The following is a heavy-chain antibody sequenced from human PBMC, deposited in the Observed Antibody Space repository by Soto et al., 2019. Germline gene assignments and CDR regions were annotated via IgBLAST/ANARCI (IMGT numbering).Heavy chain of an antibody. Sequence: ASVKVSCKASGYTFTSYGISWVRQAPGQGLEWMGWISAYNGNTNYAQKLQGRVTMTTDTSTSTAYMELRSLRSDDTAVYYCVGGSSGRYTLDAFDVWGQGTMVTVSS. D-gene: IGHD1-26*01. CDR1: GYTFTSYG. CDR2: ISAYNGNT. V-gene: IGHV1-18*01. J-gene: IGHJ3*01. CDR3: VGGSSGRYTLDAFDV.